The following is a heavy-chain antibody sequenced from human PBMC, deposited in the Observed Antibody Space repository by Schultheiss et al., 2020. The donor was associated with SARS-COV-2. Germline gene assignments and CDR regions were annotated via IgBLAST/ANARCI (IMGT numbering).Heavy chain of an antibody. CDR1: GFTFSSFA. D-gene: IGHD4-17*01. Sequence: GESLKISCAASGFTFSSFAMSWVRQAPGKGLEWVAVIWYDGSNKYYADSVKGRFTISRDNSKNTLYLQMNSLRAEDTAVYYCAKDLDGGVGEVYGDYVSEGMDVWGQGTTVTVSS. J-gene: IGHJ6*02. CDR3: AKDLDGGVGEVYGDYVSEGMDV. V-gene: IGHV3-30*02. CDR2: IWYDGSNK.